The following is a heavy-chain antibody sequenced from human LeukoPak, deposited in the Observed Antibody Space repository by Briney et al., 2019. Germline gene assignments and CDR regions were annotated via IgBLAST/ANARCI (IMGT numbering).Heavy chain of an antibody. Sequence: ASVKVSCKASGYTFTSYYMHWVRQASGQGLEWMGIINPSGGSTSYAQKFQGRVTMTRDTSTSTVYMELSSLRSEDTAVYYCARDGYYDFWSGYSRSLYYYYYGMDVWGQETTVTVSS. CDR1: GYTFTSYY. CDR2: INPSGGST. CDR3: ARDGYYDFWSGYSRSLYYYYYGMDV. D-gene: IGHD3-3*01. V-gene: IGHV1-46*01. J-gene: IGHJ6*02.